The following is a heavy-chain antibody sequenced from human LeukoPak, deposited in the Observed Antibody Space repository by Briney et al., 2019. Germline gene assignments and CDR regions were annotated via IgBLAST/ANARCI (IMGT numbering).Heavy chain of an antibody. CDR2: IYYSGST. V-gene: IGHV4-59*06. D-gene: IGHD3-3*01. Sequence: PSETLSLTCTVSGGSISSYYWSWIRQHPGKGLEWIGYIYYSGSTYYNPSLKSRVTISVDTSKNQFSLKLSSVTAADTAVYYCARGPLTIFGGESIDYWGQGTLVTVSS. J-gene: IGHJ4*02. CDR3: ARGPLTIFGGESIDY. CDR1: GGSISSYY.